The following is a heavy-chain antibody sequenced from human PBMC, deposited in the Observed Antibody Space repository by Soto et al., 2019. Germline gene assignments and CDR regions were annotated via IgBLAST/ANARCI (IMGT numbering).Heavy chain of an antibody. CDR2: MSYDGSNK. CDR1: GFTFSSYA. D-gene: IGHD3-22*01. J-gene: IGHJ4*02. V-gene: IGHV3-30-3*01. CDR3: ARDTHSNVYRWSYFDC. Sequence: GESLKISCAASGFTFSSYAMHWVRQAPGKGLEWVAVMSYDGSNKYYADSVKGRITISRDNSKNTLYLQMNSLRAEDTAVYYCARDTHSNVYRWSYFDCWGQGTLVTVSS.